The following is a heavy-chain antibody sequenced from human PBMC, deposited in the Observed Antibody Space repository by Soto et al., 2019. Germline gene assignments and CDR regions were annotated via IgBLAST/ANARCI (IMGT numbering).Heavy chain of an antibody. Sequence: QVQLVQSGAEVKKPGASVKVSCKASGYSFTNNFIHWVRQAPGQGLEWMGLINPDAGSTSYPQKFQGGVTITRDTSPSTVYMQLSSLRSDDTAVYYCASSTMIVGATSVADYWGQGTLVTVSS. D-gene: IGHD1-26*01. J-gene: IGHJ4*02. CDR1: GYSFTNNF. V-gene: IGHV1-46*03. CDR3: ASSTMIVGATSVADY. CDR2: INPDAGST.